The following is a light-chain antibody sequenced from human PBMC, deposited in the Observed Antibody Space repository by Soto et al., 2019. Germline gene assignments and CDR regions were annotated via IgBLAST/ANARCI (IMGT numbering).Light chain of an antibody. V-gene: IGLV2-11*01. CDR3: CSYADNYFYV. CDR1: SSDVGGYNY. J-gene: IGLJ1*01. CDR2: DVT. Sequence: QSALTQPRSVSGSPGQSVTVSCTGTSSDVGGYNYVSWYQHHPGKAPKLIVYDVTQRPSGIPDRFSGSKSGNTASLTISGRQPDDEADYHFCSYADNYFYVFGSGTKLTVL.